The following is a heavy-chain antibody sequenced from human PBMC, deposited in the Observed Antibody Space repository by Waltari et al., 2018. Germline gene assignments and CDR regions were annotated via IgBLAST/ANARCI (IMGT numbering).Heavy chain of an antibody. CDR1: GFTFSIHW. D-gene: IGHD3-10*01. J-gene: IGHJ5*02. CDR3: ARDRGTATPLDP. V-gene: IGHV3-74*03. CDR2: ITTDETNT. Sequence: EVQVVESGGGLVQPGGSLRLSCVASGFTFSIHWMPWVRQVSGKGLEWVSRITTDETNTAYADAGKGRFTVSRDNAKNTVYLQMTSVRAEDTGIYYCARDRGTATPLDPWGQGTVVTVSS.